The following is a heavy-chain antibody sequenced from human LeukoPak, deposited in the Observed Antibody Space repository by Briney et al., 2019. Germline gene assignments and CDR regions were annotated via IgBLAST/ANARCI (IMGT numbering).Heavy chain of an antibody. CDR2: IKPDGSDK. Sequence: GGSLRLSCAASGFSFTSYWMNWVCQAPGKGLEWVANIKPDGSDKYYVDSVKGRFTISRDNAKNSLYLQMSSLRAEDTAVYYCTAGALGYWGRGTLINVSS. D-gene: IGHD3-16*01. CDR1: GFSFTSYW. J-gene: IGHJ4*02. V-gene: IGHV3-7*01. CDR3: TAGALGY.